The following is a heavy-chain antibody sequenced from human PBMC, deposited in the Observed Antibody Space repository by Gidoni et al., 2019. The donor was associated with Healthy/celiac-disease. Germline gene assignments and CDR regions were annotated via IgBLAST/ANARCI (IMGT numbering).Heavy chain of an antibody. CDR2: INHSGST. J-gene: IGHJ4*02. CDR1: GGSFSGYY. CDR3: ASLGYYGSDY. V-gene: IGHV4-34*01. Sequence: QVQLQQWGAGLLKPSETLSVTCAVYGGSFSGYYWSWIRQPPGKGLEWIGEINHSGSTNYNPSLKSRVTISVDTSKNQFSLKLSSVTAADTAVYYCASLGYYGSDYWGQGTLVTVSS. D-gene: IGHD3-10*01.